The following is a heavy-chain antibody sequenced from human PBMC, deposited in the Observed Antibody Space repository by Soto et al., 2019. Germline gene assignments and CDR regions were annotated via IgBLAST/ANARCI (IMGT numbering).Heavy chain of an antibody. Sequence: SEALSHTRGVSWGFICNGADHWGWIPQPPRKGLEWIWNIHYSGSTTYNPSLKSRLSISVDTSKDQFSLKLSSVTAADTAMYYCAMRHRHDFYDKDIYVPWSQGNQVTVSS. CDR1: WGFICNGADH. D-gene: IGHD3-22*01. CDR3: AMRHRHDFYDKDIYVP. V-gene: IGHV4-39*01. J-gene: IGHJ4*02. CDR2: IHYSGST.